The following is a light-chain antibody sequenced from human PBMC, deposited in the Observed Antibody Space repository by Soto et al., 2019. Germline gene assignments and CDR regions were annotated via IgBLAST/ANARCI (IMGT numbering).Light chain of an antibody. CDR2: DVN. CDR3: TSWTTSTTMI. J-gene: IGLJ2*01. V-gene: IGLV2-14*03. CDR1: SSDIGAYNF. Sequence: QSVLTQPPSASGSPGQSITISCTGTSSDIGAYNFVSWYQQHPGKAPKLMPYDVNIRPSGVSNRFSGSKSGNTASLTISGLQDEDEADYYCTSWTTSTTMIFGGGTKLTVL.